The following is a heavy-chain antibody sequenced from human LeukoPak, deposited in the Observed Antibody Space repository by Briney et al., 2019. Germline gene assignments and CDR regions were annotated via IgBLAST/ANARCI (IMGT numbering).Heavy chain of an antibody. D-gene: IGHD3-10*01. V-gene: IGHV3-21*01. CDR2: ISSSSSYI. CDR1: GFTFSSYS. J-gene: IGHJ4*02. Sequence: GGSLRLSCAASGFTFSSYSMNWVRQAPGKGLEWVSSISSSSSYIYYADSVKGRSTISRDNAKNSLYLQMNSLRAEDTAVYYCARDQSRTLWFGELYYFDYWGQGTLVTVSS. CDR3: ARDQSRTLWFGELYYFDY.